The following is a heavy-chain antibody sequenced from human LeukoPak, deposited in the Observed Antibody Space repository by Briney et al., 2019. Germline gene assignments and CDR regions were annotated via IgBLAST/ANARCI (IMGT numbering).Heavy chain of an antibody. CDR3: AKGSSSYFADL. CDR2: ISNDGGGT. CDR1: GFIFNNYG. Sequence: PGGSLRLSCAASGFIFNNYGLIWVRQAPGKGLEWVSAISNDGGGTQYADFVKGRFTISRDNSKNTLFLQMSSLRAEDTALYFCAKGSSSYFADLWGQGTLVTVSS. D-gene: IGHD6-19*01. J-gene: IGHJ5*02. V-gene: IGHV3-23*01.